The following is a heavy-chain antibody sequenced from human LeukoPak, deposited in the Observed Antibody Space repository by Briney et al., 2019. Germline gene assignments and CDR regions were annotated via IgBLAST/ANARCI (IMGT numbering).Heavy chain of an antibody. Sequence: GGSLRLSCGASGFTFSSYGMHWVRQAPGKGLEWVAVISYDGSNKYYADSVKGRFTISRDNSKNTLYLQMNSLRAEDTAVYYCARDRASSGYYFDYYYGMDVWGQGTTVTVSS. CDR1: GFTFSSYG. J-gene: IGHJ6*02. CDR3: ARDRASSGYYFDYYYGMDV. CDR2: ISYDGSNK. V-gene: IGHV3-30*03. D-gene: IGHD3-22*01.